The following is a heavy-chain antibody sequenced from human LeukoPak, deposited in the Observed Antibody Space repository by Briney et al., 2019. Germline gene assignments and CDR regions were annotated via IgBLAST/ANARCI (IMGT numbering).Heavy chain of an antibody. V-gene: IGHV3-11*06. Sequence: PGGSLRLSCAASGSTFSDYYMSWIRQAPRKWLEWVSYISSSSSYTNYADSVKGRFTISRDNAKNSLYLQMNSLRAEDTAVYYCARVYSYGYFDYWGQGTLVTVSS. J-gene: IGHJ4*02. CDR2: ISSSSSYT. CDR3: ARVYSYGYFDY. CDR1: GSTFSDYY. D-gene: IGHD5-18*01.